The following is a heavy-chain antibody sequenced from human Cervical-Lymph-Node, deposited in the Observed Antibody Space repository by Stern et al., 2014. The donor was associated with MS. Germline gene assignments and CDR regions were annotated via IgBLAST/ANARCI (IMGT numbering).Heavy chain of an antibody. V-gene: IGHV3-74*01. Sequence: EMQLVESGGGLVQPGGSLRLSCAASGFRFSNYWMHWVRQAPGKGLVWVSRIDSDGTVTFYADSVKARFTISRDNAKNTLFLQMNSLRAEDTAVYYCVRDPPRDHFDYWGQGTLVTVSS. CDR1: GFRFSNYW. J-gene: IGHJ4*02. CDR3: VRDPPRDHFDY. CDR2: IDSDGTVT.